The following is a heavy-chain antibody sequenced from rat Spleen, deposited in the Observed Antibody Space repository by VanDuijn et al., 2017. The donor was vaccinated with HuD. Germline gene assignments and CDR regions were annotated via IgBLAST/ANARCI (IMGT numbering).Heavy chain of an antibody. V-gene: IGHV3-1*01. CDR3: ARYRDSYGHVGIFDY. CDR1: GSSISSTY. CDR2: IGYSGST. Sequence: EVQLQESGPGLVKPSQSLSLTCSVTGSSISSTYRWNWIRKFPENKMEWMGYIGYSGSTGYNPSLKTRISITRDTSKNQFFLQLNSVTTEDTATYYCARYRDSYGHVGIFDYWGQGVMVTVSS. D-gene: IGHD1-12*01. J-gene: IGHJ2*01.